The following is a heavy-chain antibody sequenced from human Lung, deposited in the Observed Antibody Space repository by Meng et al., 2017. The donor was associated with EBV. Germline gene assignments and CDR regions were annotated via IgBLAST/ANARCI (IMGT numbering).Heavy chain of an antibody. CDR1: GGSFSEYS. V-gene: IGHV4-34*01. CDR2: ITHSGNT. J-gene: IGHJ4*02. D-gene: IGHD5-18*01. CDR3: ARGSAYNYDIDF. Sequence: VPLQRWGAGVLTPSQPLSLTCAVYGGSFSEYSWNWIRQSPGKGLEWIGEITHSGNTYYDPSLKSRVTISVDTSKNQFSLRLRSVTAADTAVYYCARGSAYNYDIDFWGQGNLVTVSS.